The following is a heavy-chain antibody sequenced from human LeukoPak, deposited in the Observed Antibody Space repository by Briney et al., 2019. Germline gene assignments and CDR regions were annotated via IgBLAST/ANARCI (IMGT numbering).Heavy chain of an antibody. CDR1: GGTFSSYA. CDR2: XXXXFGTA. Sequence: SVKVSCKASGGTFSSYAISWVRQAPGQGLXXXXXXXXXFGTANYAQKFQGRVTITADESTSTAYMELSSLRSEDTAVYYCARRTITMVRGVIYYYGMDVWGKGTTVTVSS. J-gene: IGHJ6*04. V-gene: IGHV1-69*01. CDR3: ARRTITMVRGVIYYYGMDV. D-gene: IGHD3-10*01.